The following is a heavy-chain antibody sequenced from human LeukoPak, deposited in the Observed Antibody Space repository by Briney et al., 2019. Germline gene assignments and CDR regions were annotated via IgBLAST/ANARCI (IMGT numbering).Heavy chain of an antibody. J-gene: IGHJ4*02. V-gene: IGHV4-39*01. CDR3: ARLGQNSGYYGIFDY. Sequence: SETLSLTCTVSGGSISSSSYYWGWIRQPPGKGLEWIGSIYYSGSTYYNPSLKSRVTISVDTSKNQFSLKLSSVTAADTAAYYCARLGQNSGYYGIFDYWGQGTLVTVSS. CDR1: GGSISSSSYY. CDR2: IYYSGST. D-gene: IGHD3-22*01.